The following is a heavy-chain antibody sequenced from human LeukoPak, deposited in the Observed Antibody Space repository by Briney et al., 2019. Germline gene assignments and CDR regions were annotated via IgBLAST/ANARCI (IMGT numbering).Heavy chain of an antibody. D-gene: IGHD4-11*01. J-gene: IGHJ4*02. CDR1: GYTFTSYD. V-gene: IGHV1-8*01. CDR2: MNPNSGNT. Sequence: ASVKVSCKAYGYTFTSYDINLVRQATGQGLEWMGWMNPNSGNTGYAQKFQGIVTMTRNTSISTAYMELSSLRSEDTAVYYCAREQTVTTEYYFDYWGQGTLVTVSS. CDR3: AREQTVTTEYYFDY.